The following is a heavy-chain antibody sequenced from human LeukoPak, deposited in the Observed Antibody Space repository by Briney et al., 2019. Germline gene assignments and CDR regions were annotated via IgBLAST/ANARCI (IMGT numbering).Heavy chain of an antibody. J-gene: IGHJ4*02. Sequence: GESLKTSLQGSGYLFTTYWIGWARQMPGKGLGWLGIVYPGDFDTRYSPSFQGQVTISADKSISTAYLQWSSLKASDTAMYYCVRLLDVYCSSTTCFRIGYFDYWGQGTLVTVPS. CDR2: VYPGDFDT. CDR3: VRLLDVYCSSTTCFRIGYFDY. D-gene: IGHD2-2*01. V-gene: IGHV5-51*01. CDR1: GYLFTTYW.